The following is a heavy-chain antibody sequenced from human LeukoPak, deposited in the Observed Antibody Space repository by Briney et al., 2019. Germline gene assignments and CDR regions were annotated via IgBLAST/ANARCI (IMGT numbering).Heavy chain of an antibody. CDR1: GFTFSNYA. J-gene: IGHJ4*02. Sequence: GGSLRLSCAASGFTFSNYAMSWVRQAPGKGLEWVSGISDSGGSTYYADSVKGRFTISRDNSKKTLYLQMNSLRAEDTAVYYCAKGIVGATRASFDYWGQGTLVTVSS. V-gene: IGHV3-23*01. CDR2: ISDSGGST. D-gene: IGHD1-26*01. CDR3: AKGIVGATRASFDY.